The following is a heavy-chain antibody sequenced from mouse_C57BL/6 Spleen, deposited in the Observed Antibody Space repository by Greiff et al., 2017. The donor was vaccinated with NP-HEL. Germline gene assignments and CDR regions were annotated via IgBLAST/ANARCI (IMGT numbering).Heavy chain of an antibody. CDR3: ARGDYDDAY. CDR2: IYPRSGNT. Sequence: VKLVESGAELARPGASVKLSCKASGYTFTSYGISWVKQRTGQGLEWIGEIYPRSGNTYYNEKFKGKATLTADKSSSTAYMELRSLTSEDSAVYFCARGDYDDAYWGQGTLVTVSA. CDR1: GYTFTSYG. J-gene: IGHJ3*01. D-gene: IGHD2-4*01. V-gene: IGHV1-81*01.